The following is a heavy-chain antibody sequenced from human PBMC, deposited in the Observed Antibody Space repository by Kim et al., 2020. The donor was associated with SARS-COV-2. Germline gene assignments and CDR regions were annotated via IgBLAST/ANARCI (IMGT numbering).Heavy chain of an antibody. CDR1: GFTFSSYW. J-gene: IGHJ4*02. CDR2: INSDGSST. D-gene: IGHD5-18*01. Sequence: GGSLRLSCAASGFTFSSYWLHWVRQAPGKGLVWVSRINSDGSSTSYADSVKGRFTISRDNAENKLYLQMNSLRAEDTAVYYCASPAMAYFDYWGQGTLVTVSS. CDR3: ASPAMAYFDY. V-gene: IGHV3-74*01.